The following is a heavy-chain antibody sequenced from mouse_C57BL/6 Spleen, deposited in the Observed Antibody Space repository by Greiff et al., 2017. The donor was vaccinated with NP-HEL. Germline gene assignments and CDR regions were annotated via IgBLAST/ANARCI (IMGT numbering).Heavy chain of an antibody. CDR1: GYTFTSYW. V-gene: IGHV1-7*01. CDR2: INPSSGYT. D-gene: IGHD1-1*01. CDR3: AREDITTGVVHFDY. J-gene: IGHJ2*01. Sequence: VQRVESGAELAKPGASVKLSCKASGYTFTSYWMHWVKQRPGQGLEWIGYINPSSGYTKYNQKFKDKATLTADKSSSTAYMQLSSLTYEDSAVYYCAREDITTGVVHFDYWGQGTTLTVSS.